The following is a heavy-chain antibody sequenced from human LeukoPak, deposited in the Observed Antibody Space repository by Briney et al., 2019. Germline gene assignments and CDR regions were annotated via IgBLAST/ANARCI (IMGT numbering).Heavy chain of an antibody. Sequence: GGSLRLSCVVSGFTLSSYAMSWVRQAPGKGLEWVSAISGSGGSTYYADSVKGRFTISRDNSKNTLYLQMNSLRAEDTAVYYCAKFGGYDRGSYYYYYYMDVWGKGTTVTVSS. CDR1: GFTLSSYA. D-gene: IGHD5-12*01. J-gene: IGHJ6*03. CDR3: AKFGGYDRGSYYYYYYMDV. V-gene: IGHV3-23*01. CDR2: ISGSGGST.